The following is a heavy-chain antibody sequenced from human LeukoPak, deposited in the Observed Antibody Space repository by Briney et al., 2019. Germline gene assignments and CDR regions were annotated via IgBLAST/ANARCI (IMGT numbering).Heavy chain of an antibody. D-gene: IGHD6-19*01. CDR3: ARSGDSSGWDFDY. CDR1: GYTFTSYD. Sequence: ASVKVSCKASGYTFTSYDINWVRQATGQGLEWMGWMNPNSGNTGYAQKFQGRVTMTRNTSISTAYMELSSLKSEDTAVYYCARSGDSSGWDFDYWGQGTLVTVSS. V-gene: IGHV1-8*01. CDR2: MNPNSGNT. J-gene: IGHJ4*02.